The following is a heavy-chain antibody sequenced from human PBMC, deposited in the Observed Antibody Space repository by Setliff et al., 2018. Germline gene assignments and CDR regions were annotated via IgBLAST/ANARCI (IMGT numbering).Heavy chain of an antibody. CDR3: ARLGSGYFDGLFNYYGMGV. V-gene: IGHV4-39*01. CDR1: GGSIGSSSYY. CDR2: IYYSGST. D-gene: IGHD3-9*01. Sequence: SETLSLTCTVSGGSIGSSSYYWGWIRQPPGKGLEWIGSIYYSGSTYYNPSLKSRVTISVDTSKNQFSLKLSSVTAADTAVYYCARLGSGYFDGLFNYYGMGVWGQGTTVTVSS. J-gene: IGHJ6*02.